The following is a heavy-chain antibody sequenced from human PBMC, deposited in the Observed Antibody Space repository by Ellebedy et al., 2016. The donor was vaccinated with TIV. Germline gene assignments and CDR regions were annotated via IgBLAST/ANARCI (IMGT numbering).Heavy chain of an antibody. CDR3: AKYGYESGHYYGFDV. CDR2: IHHSGGT. CDR1: GGSINSGGYY. D-gene: IGHD5-18*01. Sequence: SETLSLXXSVSGGSINSGGYYWSWIRQSPGMGLEWIGEIHHSGGTKYNPSLKGRVTISLDTSKNQFSLNLTSVTAADTAVYYCAKYGYESGHYYGFDVWGQGTTVTASS. J-gene: IGHJ6*02. V-gene: IGHV4-39*07.